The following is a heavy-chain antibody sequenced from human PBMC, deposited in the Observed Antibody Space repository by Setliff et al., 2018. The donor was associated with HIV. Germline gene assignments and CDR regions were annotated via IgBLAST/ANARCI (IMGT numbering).Heavy chain of an antibody. D-gene: IGHD5-18*01. V-gene: IGHV5-51*01. CDR1: GYSFTSYW. Sequence: PGESLKISCKGSGYSFTSYWIGWVRQMPGKGLEWTGIIYPGDSDTRYSSSFQGQVTISADKSISTAYLQWSSLKASDTAMYYCARQDTAMVTGFDYWGQGTLVTVSS. J-gene: IGHJ4*02. CDR2: IYPGDSDT. CDR3: ARQDTAMVTGFDY.